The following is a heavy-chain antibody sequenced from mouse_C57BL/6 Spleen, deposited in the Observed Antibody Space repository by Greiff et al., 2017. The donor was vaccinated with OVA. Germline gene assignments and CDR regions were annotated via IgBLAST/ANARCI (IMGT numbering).Heavy chain of an antibody. V-gene: IGHV1-42*01. Sequence: LVESGPELVKPGASVKISCKASGYSFTGYYMNWVKQSPEKSLEWIGEINPSTGGTTYNQKFKAKATLTVDKSSSTAYMQLKSLTSEDSAVYYCARSELGYYFDYWGQGTTLTVSS. CDR2: INPSTGGT. CDR3: ARSELGYYFDY. CDR1: GYSFTGYY. J-gene: IGHJ2*01. D-gene: IGHD4-1*01.